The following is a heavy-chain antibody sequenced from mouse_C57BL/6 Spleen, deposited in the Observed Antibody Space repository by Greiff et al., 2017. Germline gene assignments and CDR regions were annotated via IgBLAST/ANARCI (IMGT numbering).Heavy chain of an antibody. D-gene: IGHD1-1*01. CDR3: ARWGYGSSPHGYFDV. V-gene: IGHV1-22*01. CDR2: INPNNGGT. CDR1: GYTFTDYN. J-gene: IGHJ1*03. Sequence: EVQLQQSGPELVKPGASVKMSCKASGYTFTDYNMHWVKQSHGKSLEWIGYINPNNGGTSYNQKFKGKATLTVNKSSSTAYMELRSLTSEDSAVYYCARWGYGSSPHGYFDVWGTGTTVTVSS.